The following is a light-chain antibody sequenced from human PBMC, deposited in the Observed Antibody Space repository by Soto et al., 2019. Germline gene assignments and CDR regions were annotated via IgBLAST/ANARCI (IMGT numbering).Light chain of an antibody. CDR1: SSNIGAGYN. CDR2: DNT. Sequence: QSVLTQPPSVSGAPGQRVTISCTGSSSNIGAGYNVHWYQQLPGTAPKLLIYDNTNRASGVPDRFSGSKSGTSASLVITGLQAEDEADYYCQTDDSSLRAGRVIGGGTKVTVL. CDR3: QTDDSSLRAGRV. V-gene: IGLV1-40*01. J-gene: IGLJ2*01.